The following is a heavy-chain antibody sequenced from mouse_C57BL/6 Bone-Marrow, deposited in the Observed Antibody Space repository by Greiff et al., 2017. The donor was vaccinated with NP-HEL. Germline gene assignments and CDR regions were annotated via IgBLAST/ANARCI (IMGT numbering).Heavy chain of an antibody. CDR2: IDPSDSYT. CDR1: GYTFTSYW. J-gene: IGHJ4*01. CDR3: ARWIYYDYHYYAMDY. V-gene: IGHV1-50*01. D-gene: IGHD2-4*01. Sequence: QVQLQQSGAELVKPGASVKLSCKASGYTFTSYWMQWVKQRPGQGLEWIGEIDPSDSYTNYNQKFKGKATLTVDTSSSTAYMQLSSLTSEDSAVYYCARWIYYDYHYYAMDYWGQGTSVTVSS.